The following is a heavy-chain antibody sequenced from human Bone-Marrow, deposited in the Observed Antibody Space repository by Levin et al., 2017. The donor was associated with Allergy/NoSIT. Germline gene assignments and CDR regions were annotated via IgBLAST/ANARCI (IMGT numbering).Heavy chain of an antibody. CDR3: ATANRAGSPDY. J-gene: IGHJ4*02. D-gene: IGHD6-19*01. Sequence: GESLKISCAASGFTFSSYSMNWVRQAPGKGLEWVSSISASSSYMYYADSLEGRFTIARDNAENSLFLQMNSLRTEDTAVYYCATANRAGSPDYWGQGILVTVSS. V-gene: IGHV3-21*06. CDR1: GFTFSSYS. CDR2: ISASSSYM.